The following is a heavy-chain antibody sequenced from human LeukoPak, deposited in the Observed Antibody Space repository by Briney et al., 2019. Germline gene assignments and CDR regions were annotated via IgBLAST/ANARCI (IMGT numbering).Heavy chain of an antibody. D-gene: IGHD3-22*01. V-gene: IGHV1-69*13. Sequence: ASVKVSCKASGGTFRNYAISWVRRAPGPGLEWMGGIIPLFGTTDYAQQFQRRVTITADESTSTAYMDLRSLTSEDTAIYYCARVTNYDDGGGASMYYFDYWGQGTLVTVSS. J-gene: IGHJ4*02. CDR3: ARVTNYDDGGGASMYYFDY. CDR2: IIPLFGTT. CDR1: GGTFRNYA.